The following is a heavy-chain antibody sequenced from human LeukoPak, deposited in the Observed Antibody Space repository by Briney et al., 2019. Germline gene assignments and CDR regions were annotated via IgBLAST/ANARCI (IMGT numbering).Heavy chain of an antibody. J-gene: IGHJ4*02. CDR3: AKDRWELLEFNYFDY. CDR2: ISGSGGST. Sequence: PGGSLRLSCAASGFTFSSYAMSWVRQAPGKGLEWVSAISGSGGSTYYADSVKGRFTISRDNSKNTLYLQMNSLRAEDTAVYYCAKDRWELLEFNYFDYWGQGTLVTVSS. V-gene: IGHV3-23*01. CDR1: GFTFSSYA. D-gene: IGHD1-26*01.